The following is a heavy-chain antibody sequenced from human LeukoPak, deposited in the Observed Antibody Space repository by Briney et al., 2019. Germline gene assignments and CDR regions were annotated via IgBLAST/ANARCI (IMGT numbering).Heavy chain of an antibody. V-gene: IGHV3-23*01. CDR2: ISGSGGNT. Sequence: HPGGSLRLSCASSGFTFSTYAMSWVRQAPGKGLEWVSAISGSGGNTYYADSVKGRFTISRDNSENKLYLQMNSLRAEDTAVYYCAPLGSTVDYWGQGTLVTVSS. J-gene: IGHJ4*02. CDR1: GFTFSTYA. CDR3: APLGSTVDY.